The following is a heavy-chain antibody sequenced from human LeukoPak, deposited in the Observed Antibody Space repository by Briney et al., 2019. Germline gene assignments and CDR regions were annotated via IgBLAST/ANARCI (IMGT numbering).Heavy chain of an antibody. V-gene: IGHV3-23*01. CDR2: ISGSGGST. CDR1: GFTFSSYS. CDR3: TTGSVFGVLTYAEDY. J-gene: IGHJ4*02. Sequence: PGGSLRLSCAASGFTFSSYSMSWVRQAPGKGLEWVSAISGSGGSTYYADSVKGRFTISRDNSKNTLYLQMNSLRAEDTAVYYCTTGSVFGVLTYAEDYWGQGTLVTVSS. D-gene: IGHD3-3*01.